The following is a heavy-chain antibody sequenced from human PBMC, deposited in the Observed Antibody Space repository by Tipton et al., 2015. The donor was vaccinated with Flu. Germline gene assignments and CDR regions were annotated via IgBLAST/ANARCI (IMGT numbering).Heavy chain of an antibody. CDR1: GGSFSGYY. J-gene: IGHJ4*02. CDR3: ARLNYDILTGYRYDY. CDR2: INHSGST. V-gene: IGHV4-34*01. D-gene: IGHD3-9*01. Sequence: TLSLTCGVYGGSFSGYYWSWIRQPPGKGLEYIGDINHSGSTFYKSSLKSRVTISVDTSKSQFSLRVSSVTAADTAVYYCARLNYDILTGYRYDYWGQGTLVTVSS.